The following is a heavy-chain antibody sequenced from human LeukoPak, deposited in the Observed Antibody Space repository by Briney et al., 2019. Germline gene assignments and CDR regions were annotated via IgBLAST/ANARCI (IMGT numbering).Heavy chain of an antibody. CDR1: GFTFSNYW. CDR2: ISQDGSGK. CDR3: ARGRGGFAMVRGVNY. Sequence: GGSLRLSCGASGFTFSNYWMSWVRQAPGKGLEWVINISQDGSGKNYADSVEGRFTISRDNAKNSLYLQMNSLRAEDTAVYYCARGRGGFAMVRGVNYWGQGTLVTVSS. V-gene: IGHV3-7*03. D-gene: IGHD3-10*01. J-gene: IGHJ4*02.